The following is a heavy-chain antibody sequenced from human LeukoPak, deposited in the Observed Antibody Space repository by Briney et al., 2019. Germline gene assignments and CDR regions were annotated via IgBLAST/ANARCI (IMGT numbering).Heavy chain of an antibody. CDR1: GYTLTELS. J-gene: IGHJ4*02. CDR3: ATSGAGYDFWSGYPLDY. V-gene: IGHV1-24*01. Sequence: GASVKVSCKVSGYTLTELSMHWVRQAPGKGLEWMGGFDPEDGETIYAQKFLGRVTMTEDTSTDTAYMELSSLRSEDTAVYYCATSGAGYDFWSGYPLDYWGQGTLVTVSS. CDR2: FDPEDGET. D-gene: IGHD3-3*01.